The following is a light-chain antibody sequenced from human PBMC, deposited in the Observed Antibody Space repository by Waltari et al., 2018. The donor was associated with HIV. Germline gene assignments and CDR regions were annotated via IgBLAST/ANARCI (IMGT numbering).Light chain of an antibody. Sequence: DIVMTQSPDSLAVSLGERATINCKSSQSVLYRSNNKNHLAWYQQKPGQPPKLLIYWASTRESGVPDRFSGSGSGTDFTVTISSLQAEDVAVYYCQQYYSSPYTFGQGAKLDIK. CDR2: WAS. J-gene: IGKJ2*01. CDR1: QSVLYRSNNKNH. V-gene: IGKV4-1*01. CDR3: QQYYSSPYT.